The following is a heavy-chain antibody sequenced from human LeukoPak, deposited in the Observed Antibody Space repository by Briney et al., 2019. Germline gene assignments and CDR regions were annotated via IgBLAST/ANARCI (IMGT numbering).Heavy chain of an antibody. CDR1: GFTFSSYS. D-gene: IGHD6-13*01. J-gene: IGHJ4*02. V-gene: IGHV3-21*01. Sequence: GGSLRLSCAASGFTFSSYSMNWVRQAPGKGLEWVSSIGSSSSYIYYADSVKGRFTISRDNAKNSLYLQMNSLRAEDTAVYYCARVIAAAGIDYWGQGTLVTVSS. CDR3: ARVIAAAGIDY. CDR2: IGSSSSYI.